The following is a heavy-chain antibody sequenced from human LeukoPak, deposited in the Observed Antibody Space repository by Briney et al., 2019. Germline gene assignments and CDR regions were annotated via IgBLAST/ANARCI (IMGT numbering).Heavy chain of an antibody. J-gene: IGHJ6*04. CDR3: AKESRGLYYYGLDV. CDR1: GFTFSSYA. Sequence: GGSLRLSCAASGFTFSSYAMTWVRQAPGKGLEWVSAISGSGGSAYYADSVKGRFTISRDNSKNTLCLQMNSLRAEDTAIYYCAKESRGLYYYGLDVWGKGTTATVSS. CDR2: ISGSGGSA. V-gene: IGHV3-23*01.